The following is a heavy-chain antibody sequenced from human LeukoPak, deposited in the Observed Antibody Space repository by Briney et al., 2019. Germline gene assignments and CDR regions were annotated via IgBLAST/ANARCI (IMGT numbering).Heavy chain of an antibody. Sequence: GGSLRLSCAASGCSFSSYAMSWVRQAPAQGLGWVSSISGSGDNTYYAESVKGRFAISRDNSKNTLFLQMNSLRAEDTAVFYCSKRSGYTTGWFFDFWGQGTLVTVSS. V-gene: IGHV3-23*01. J-gene: IGHJ4*02. CDR1: GCSFSSYA. D-gene: IGHD6-19*01. CDR3: SKRSGYTTGWFFDF. CDR2: ISGSGDNT.